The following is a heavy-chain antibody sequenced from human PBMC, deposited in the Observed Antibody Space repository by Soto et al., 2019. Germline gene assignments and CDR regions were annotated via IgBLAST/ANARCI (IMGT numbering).Heavy chain of an antibody. D-gene: IGHD2-8*01. CDR2: IYPGDSDT. CDR3: ARVVLMVYAMPVYFDY. CDR1: GYSFTSYW. J-gene: IGHJ4*02. V-gene: IGHV5-51*01. Sequence: PGESLKISCKASGYSFTSYWIAWVRQMPGKGLEWMGIIYPGDSDTRYSPSFQGQVTMTTDTSTSTAYMELRSLRSDDTAVYYCARVVLMVYAMPVYFDYWGQGTLVTVSS.